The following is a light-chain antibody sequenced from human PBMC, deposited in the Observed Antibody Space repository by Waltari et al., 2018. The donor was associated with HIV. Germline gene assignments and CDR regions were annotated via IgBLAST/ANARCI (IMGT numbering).Light chain of an antibody. CDR1: QSLLYSSNNKNY. J-gene: IGKJ1*01. CDR3: QQYYSIPLT. CDR2: WAS. Sequence: DIVMTQSPDSLAVSLGERVTINCKSSQSLLYSSNNKNYLAWYQQKPGQAPKLLIYWASTRESGVPNRFSGSGSGTDFTLTISGLQAEDVAVYYCQQYYSIPLTFGQGTKVEIK. V-gene: IGKV4-1*01.